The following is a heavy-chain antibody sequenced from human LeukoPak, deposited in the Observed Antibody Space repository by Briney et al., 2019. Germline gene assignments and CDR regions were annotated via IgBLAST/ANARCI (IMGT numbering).Heavy chain of an antibody. D-gene: IGHD3-22*01. CDR3: AKRSSISSGYFDF. V-gene: IGHV3-48*01. Sequence: PGGSLRLSCAASGFTFSNYEMNWVRQAPGKGLEWVSYISSSSSTIYYADSVKGRFTISRDNAKNSLYLQMNSLRAEDTAMYYCAKRSSISSGYFDFWGRGTLVTVSS. J-gene: IGHJ4*02. CDR2: ISSSSSTI. CDR1: GFTFSNYE.